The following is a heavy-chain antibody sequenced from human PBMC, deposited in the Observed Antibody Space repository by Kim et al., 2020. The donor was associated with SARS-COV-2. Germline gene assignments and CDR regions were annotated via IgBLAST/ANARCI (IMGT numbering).Heavy chain of an antibody. CDR1: GYSFTTYW. J-gene: IGHJ4*02. Sequence: GESLKISCKASGYSFTTYWIGWVRQMPGKALEWMGIIYPGDSDTRYSPSFQGQVTISADKSISTAYLQWSRLKASDTAMYYCARRDSGSFGWQYYFDYWGQGTLVTVSS. V-gene: IGHV5-51*01. CDR3: ARRDSGSFGWQYYFDY. CDR2: IYPGDSDT. D-gene: IGHD1-26*01.